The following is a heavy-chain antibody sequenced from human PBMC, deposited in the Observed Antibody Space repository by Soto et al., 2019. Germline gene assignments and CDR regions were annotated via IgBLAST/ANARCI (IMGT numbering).Heavy chain of an antibody. D-gene: IGHD5-18*01. CDR3: ASSVNTPTDNWFDP. CDR2: MFHSGST. Sequence: SETLSLTCTVSGGSISSSSNYWVWIRHPPGKGLEWIASMFHSGSTYYNPSLKSRVTISVDTSKNQFSLKVSSVTAADTAVYYCASSVNTPTDNWFDPWGQGTLVTVSS. CDR1: GGSISSSSNY. J-gene: IGHJ5*02. V-gene: IGHV4-39*01.